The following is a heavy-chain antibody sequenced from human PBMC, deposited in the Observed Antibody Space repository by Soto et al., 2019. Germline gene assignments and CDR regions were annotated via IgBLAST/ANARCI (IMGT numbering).Heavy chain of an antibody. J-gene: IGHJ6*02. D-gene: IGHD2-2*01. Sequence: HGESLKISCKGSGYSFTSYWISWVRQMPGKGLEWMGRIDPSDSYTNYSPSFQGHVTTSADKSISTAYLQWSSLKASDTAMYYCASSPRGYCSSTSCRELGNYYGMDVWGQGTTVTVSS. CDR2: IDPSDSYT. CDR3: ASSPRGYCSSTSCRELGNYYGMDV. V-gene: IGHV5-10-1*01. CDR1: GYSFTSYW.